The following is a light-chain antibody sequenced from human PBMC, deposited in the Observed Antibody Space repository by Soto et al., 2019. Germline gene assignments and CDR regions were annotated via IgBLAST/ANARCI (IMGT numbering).Light chain of an antibody. CDR2: KSS. CDR3: QQYNSYPWT. J-gene: IGKJ1*01. Sequence: DVQMTQSPSTLSASVGDRVTITCRASQSISSWLAWYQQKPGKAPKLLIYKSSTLESGVPSNFSGSGSGTEFTLTISSQQPEVFATYDCQQYNSYPWTFGQGTKVDVK. V-gene: IGKV1-5*03. CDR1: QSISSW.